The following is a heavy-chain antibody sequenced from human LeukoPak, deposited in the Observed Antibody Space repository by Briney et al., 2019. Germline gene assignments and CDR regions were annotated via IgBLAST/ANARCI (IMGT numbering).Heavy chain of an antibody. J-gene: IGHJ5*02. CDR2: TNPSGSA. D-gene: IGHD3-22*01. Sequence: PSETLSLTCAVYGGSFSGYYWSWIRQPPGKGLEWIGETNPSGSANYSPSLESRVTMSLDTSKKQFSLKLTSVTAADTAVYYCARARDRSDLTWGQGTLVTVSS. V-gene: IGHV4-34*01. CDR3: ARARDRSDLT. CDR1: GGSFSGYY.